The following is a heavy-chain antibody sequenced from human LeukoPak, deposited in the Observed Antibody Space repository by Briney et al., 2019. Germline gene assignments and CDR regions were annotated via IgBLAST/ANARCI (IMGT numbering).Heavy chain of an antibody. J-gene: IGHJ4*02. D-gene: IGHD2-15*01. V-gene: IGHV3-74*01. Sequence: GGSLRLSCVDSGFTFSSYWMHWVRQTPGKGLVWVSRINGDGSSVRYADSVRGRFTISRDNARNTLFLQMSSLRAEGTALYYCARVGPYCSGGSCYRASLDFWGQGTLVTVSS. CDR2: INGDGSSV. CDR3: ARVGPYCSGGSCYRASLDF. CDR1: GFTFSSYW.